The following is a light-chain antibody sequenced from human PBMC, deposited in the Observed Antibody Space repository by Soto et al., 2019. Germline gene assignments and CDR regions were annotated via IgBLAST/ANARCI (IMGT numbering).Light chain of an antibody. CDR1: QSVSSN. V-gene: IGKV3-15*01. CDR3: QQYGSSPRT. CDR2: GAS. J-gene: IGKJ1*01. Sequence: EVVMTQSPATLSVSRGERATLSCRASQSVSSNLAWYQQKPGQAPRLLIYGASTRDTGIPARFSGSGSGTEFTLTISRLEPDDFAVYYCQQYGSSPRTFGQGTKVDIK.